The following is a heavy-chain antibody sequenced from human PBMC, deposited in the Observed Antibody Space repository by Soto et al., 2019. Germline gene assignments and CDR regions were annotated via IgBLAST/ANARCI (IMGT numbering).Heavy chain of an antibody. CDR2: TYYRSKWYN. CDR3: ARVFIRSGWGHNWFDP. CDR1: GDSVSSNSAA. D-gene: IGHD6-19*01. Sequence: LSQTLSLTCAISGDSVSSNSAAWNWIRQSPSRGLEWLGRTYYRSKWYNDYAVSVKSRITINPDTSKNQFSLQLNSVTPEDTAVYYCARVFIRSGWGHNWFDPWGQGTLVTVSS. J-gene: IGHJ5*02. V-gene: IGHV6-1*01.